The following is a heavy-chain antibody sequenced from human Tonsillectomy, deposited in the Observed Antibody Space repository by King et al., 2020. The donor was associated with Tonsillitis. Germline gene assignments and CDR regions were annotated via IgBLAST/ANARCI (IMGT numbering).Heavy chain of an antibody. J-gene: IGHJ6*02. D-gene: IGHD6-13*01. Sequence: VQLVESGAEVKKPGESLRISCTGSGYSFTSYWISWVRQMPGKGLEWMGRIDPSDSYTNYSPSFQGHVTISADKSTSTAYLQWSSLKASDTAMYYCARHVWGIAAAGSIYYYYGMDVWGQGTTVTVSS. CDR1: GYSFTSYW. CDR3: ARHVWGIAAAGSIYYYYGMDV. CDR2: IDPSDSYT. V-gene: IGHV5-10-1*03.